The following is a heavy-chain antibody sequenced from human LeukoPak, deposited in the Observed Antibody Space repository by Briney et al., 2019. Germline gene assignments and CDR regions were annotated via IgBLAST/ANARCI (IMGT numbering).Heavy chain of an antibody. J-gene: IGHJ6*02. Sequence: SETLSLTCTVPGGSISSYYWSWIRQPPGKGLEWIGYIYDSGSTNYNPSLKSRVTISVDTSKNQFSLKLSSVTAADTAVYYCASSTLYYGMDVWGQGTTVTVSS. D-gene: IGHD3-16*01. CDR3: ASSTLYYGMDV. CDR1: GGSISSYY. V-gene: IGHV4-59*08. CDR2: IYDSGST.